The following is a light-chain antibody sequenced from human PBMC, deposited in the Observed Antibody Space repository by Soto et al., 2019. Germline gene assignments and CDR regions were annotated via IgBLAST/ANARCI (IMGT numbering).Light chain of an antibody. Sequence: DIVMTQSPDSLAVSLGGRATINCKSSQSVLYSSNNKNYLIWYQQKPGQAPRLLIYDAYNRATGIPPRFSGSGSGTDFTLTSSSLEPEDSAVYYGQQRHMWPITFGQGTRLEIK. J-gene: IGKJ5*01. CDR2: DAY. CDR1: QSVLYSSNNKNY. CDR3: QQRHMWPIT. V-gene: IGKV4-1*01.